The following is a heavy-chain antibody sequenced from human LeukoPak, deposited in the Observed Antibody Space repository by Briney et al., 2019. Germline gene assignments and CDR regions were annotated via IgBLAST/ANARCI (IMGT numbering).Heavy chain of an antibody. CDR1: GGSISSSSYY. CDR2: IYYSGST. V-gene: IGHV4-39*01. J-gene: IGHJ4*02. CDR3: ASSLPSIASRVSFDY. Sequence: SETLSLTCTVSGGSISSSSYYWGWIRQPPGKGLEWIGSIYYSGSTYYNPSLKSRVTISVDTSKNQFSLKLSSVTAADTAVYYCASSLPSIASRVSFDYWGQGTLVTVSS. D-gene: IGHD6-6*01.